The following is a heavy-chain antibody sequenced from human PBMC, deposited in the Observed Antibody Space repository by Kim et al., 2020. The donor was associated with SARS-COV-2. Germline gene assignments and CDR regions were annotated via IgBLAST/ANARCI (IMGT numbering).Heavy chain of an antibody. J-gene: IGHJ4*02. CDR3: ARHLDGDGYNFGY. V-gene: IGHV4-59*08. Sequence: YNPSLKSRVTISVDTSKNQFSLKLSSVTAADTAVYYCARHLDGDGYNFGYWGQGTLVTVSS. D-gene: IGHD5-12*01.